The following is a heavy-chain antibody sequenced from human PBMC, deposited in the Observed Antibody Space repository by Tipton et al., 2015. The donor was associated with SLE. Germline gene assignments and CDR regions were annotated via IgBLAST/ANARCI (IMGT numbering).Heavy chain of an antibody. D-gene: IGHD6-13*01. J-gene: IGHJ4*02. Sequence: TLSLTCAVYGGSFSGYYWSGIRQPPGKGLEWIGEINHSGSTNYNPSLKSRVTISVDTSKNQFSLKLSSVTAADTAVYYCARGAAAAGPFDYWGQGTLVTVSS. CDR3: ARGAAAAGPFDY. V-gene: IGHV4-34*01. CDR2: INHSGST. CDR1: GGSFSGYY.